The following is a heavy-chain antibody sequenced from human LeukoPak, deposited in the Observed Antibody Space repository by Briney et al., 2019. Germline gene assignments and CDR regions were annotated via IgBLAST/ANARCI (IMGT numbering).Heavy chain of an antibody. CDR3: ARDYYDGSAYYSYYEY. J-gene: IGHJ4*02. CDR2: LYSNGNT. D-gene: IGHD3-22*01. V-gene: IGHV3-53*01. CDR1: GLTVSGKN. Sequence: PGGSLRLSCAASGLTVSGKNMSWARKAPGKGLEWVSTLYSNGNTFYADSVKGRFTISRDNSKNTLSLQMNSLRAEDTAVYYCARDYYDGSAYYSYYEYWGQGTLVTVSS.